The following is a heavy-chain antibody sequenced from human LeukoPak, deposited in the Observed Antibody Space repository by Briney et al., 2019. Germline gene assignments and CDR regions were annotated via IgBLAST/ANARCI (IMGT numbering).Heavy chain of an antibody. J-gene: IGHJ4*02. CDR3: ARFGYCSGGSCYLASLGY. CDR2: ISAYNGNT. Sequence: ASVKVSCKASGYTFTSYGISWVRQAPGQGLEWMGWISAYNGNTNYAQKLQGRVTMTTDTSASTAYMELRSLRSDDTAAYYCARFGYCSGGSCYLASLGYWGQGTLVTVSS. CDR1: GYTFTSYG. D-gene: IGHD2-15*01. V-gene: IGHV1-18*01.